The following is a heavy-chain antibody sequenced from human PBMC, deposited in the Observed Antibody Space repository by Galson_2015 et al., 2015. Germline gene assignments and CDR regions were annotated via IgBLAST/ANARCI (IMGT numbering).Heavy chain of an antibody. D-gene: IGHD4-23*01. CDR1: GFTFSSYA. J-gene: IGHJ3*02. CDR3: ARRRAEGMTTAVNDAFDI. CDR2: TTGSGGST. Sequence: SLRLSCAVSGFTFSSYAMNWVRQAPGRGLEWVSSTTGSGGSTYYANSVKGRFTISRDNSKKTLYLQMNSLRAEDAAVYYCARRRAEGMTTAVNDAFDIWGQGTMVTVSS. V-gene: IGHV3-23*01.